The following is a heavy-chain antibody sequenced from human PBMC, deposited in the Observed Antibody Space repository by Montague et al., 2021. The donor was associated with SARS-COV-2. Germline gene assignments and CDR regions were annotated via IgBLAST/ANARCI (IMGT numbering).Heavy chain of an antibody. Sequence: SETLSPTCAVDGGSFSGYYWSWIRQPPGKGLEWIGEINHSGSTNXNPSLKSRVTISVDTSKNQFSLKLSSVTAADTAVYYCARGSSFVTIFGVVITDPLFDYWGQGTLVTVSS. CDR1: GGSFSGYY. J-gene: IGHJ4*02. CDR3: ARGSSFVTIFGVVITDPLFDY. V-gene: IGHV4-34*01. CDR2: INHSGST. D-gene: IGHD3-3*01.